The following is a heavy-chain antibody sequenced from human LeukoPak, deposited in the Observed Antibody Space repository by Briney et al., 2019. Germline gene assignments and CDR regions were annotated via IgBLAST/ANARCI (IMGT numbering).Heavy chain of an antibody. CDR1: GGSFSGYY. V-gene: IGHV4-34*01. D-gene: IGHD2-15*01. Sequence: SETLSLTCAVYGGSFSGYYWSWIRQPSGKGLEWIGEINHSGSTNYNPSLKSRVTISVDTSKNQFSLKLSSVTAADTAVYYCARGARTRIDYWGQGTLVTVSS. J-gene: IGHJ4*02. CDR2: INHSGST. CDR3: ARGARTRIDY.